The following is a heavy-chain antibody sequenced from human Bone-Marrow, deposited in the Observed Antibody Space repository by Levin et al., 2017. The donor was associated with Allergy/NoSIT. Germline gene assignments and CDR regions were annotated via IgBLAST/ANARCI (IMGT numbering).Heavy chain of an antibody. D-gene: IGHD6-19*01. CDR1: GFTFSSYA. CDR3: AKAVADNYYYGMDV. V-gene: IGHV3-23*01. Sequence: QPGGSLRLSCAASGFTFSSYAMSWVRQAPGKGLEWVSAISGSGGSTYYADSVKGRFTISRDNSKNTLYLQMNSLRAEDTAVYYCAKAVADNYYYGMDVWGQGTTVTVSS. CDR2: ISGSGGST. J-gene: IGHJ6*02.